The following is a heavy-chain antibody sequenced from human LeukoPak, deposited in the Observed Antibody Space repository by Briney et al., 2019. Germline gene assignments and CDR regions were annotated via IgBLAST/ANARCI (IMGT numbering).Heavy chain of an antibody. D-gene: IGHD1-26*01. CDR1: GGSFSGYY. Sequence: SETLSLTCVVYGGSFSGYYWTWIRQPPGKGLEWIAEINDGGRINYNPSLKSRVSISIDTSKNQFSPKLNSVTAADTAVYYCAGLRYSYAWHWDYWGQGTLVTVSS. V-gene: IGHV4-34*01. CDR2: INDGGRI. CDR3: AGLRYSYAWHWDY. J-gene: IGHJ4*02.